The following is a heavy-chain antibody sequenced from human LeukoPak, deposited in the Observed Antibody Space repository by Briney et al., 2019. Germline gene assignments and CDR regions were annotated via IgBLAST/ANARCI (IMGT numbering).Heavy chain of an antibody. J-gene: IGHJ3*02. CDR1: GYSFTTFH. CDR2: VNPDTGNT. V-gene: IGHV1-8*03. D-gene: IGHD3/OR15-3a*01. Sequence: ASVKVSCKAAGYSFTTFHINWVRQAPGQGPEWMGWVNPDTGNTGFAQKFQGRVTITQNNSVTTVYMELSSLTSEDTAVYYCARRGLVAGIYDLVYGFDIWGQGTMVAVSS. CDR3: ARRGLVAGIYDLVYGFDI.